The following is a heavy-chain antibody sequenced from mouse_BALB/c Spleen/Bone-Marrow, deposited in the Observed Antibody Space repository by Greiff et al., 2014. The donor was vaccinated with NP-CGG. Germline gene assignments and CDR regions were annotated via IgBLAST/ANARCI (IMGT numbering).Heavy chain of an antibody. V-gene: IGHV3-1*02. CDR3: ATDYYGWFAY. Sequence: EVMLVESGPDLVKPSQSLLLTCTVTGYSITSGYSWHWIRQFPGNKLEWLGYIHYSGSTNYNPSLKSRISITRDTSKNQFFLQLNSVPTEDTATYYCATDYYGWFAYRGQGTLVTVSA. J-gene: IGHJ3*01. D-gene: IGHD1-1*01. CDR1: GYSITSGYS. CDR2: IHYSGST.